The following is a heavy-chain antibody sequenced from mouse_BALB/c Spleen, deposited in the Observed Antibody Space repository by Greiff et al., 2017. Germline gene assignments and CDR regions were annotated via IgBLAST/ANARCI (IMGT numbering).Heavy chain of an antibody. D-gene: IGHD2-4*01. J-gene: IGHJ2*01. CDR1: GFTFSSYG. CDR3: ARGDYDRYYFDY. V-gene: IGHV5-6*02. CDR2: ISSGGSYT. Sequence: EVMLVESGGDLVKPGGSLKLSCAASGFTFSSYGMSWVRQTPDKRLEWVATISSGGSYTYYPDSVKGRFTISRDNAKNTLYLQMSSLKSEDTAMYYCARGDYDRYYFDYWGQGTTLTVSS.